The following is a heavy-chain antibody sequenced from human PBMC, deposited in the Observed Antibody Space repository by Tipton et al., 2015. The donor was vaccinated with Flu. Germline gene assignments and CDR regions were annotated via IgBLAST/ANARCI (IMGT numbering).Heavy chain of an antibody. J-gene: IGHJ4*02. CDR1: GFTVSSNY. V-gene: IGHV3-53*01. Sequence: QLVQSGGGLIQRGGSLRLSCAVSGFTVSSNYMTWVRQAPGKGLEMVSVLYSGGSTYHADSVKGRFTISRDNSKNTLYLQMNSLRVEDTAVYYCARGRGYCTTTTCLLPFDFWGQGTLVTVSS. D-gene: IGHD2-8*01. CDR2: LYSGGST. CDR3: ARGRGYCTTTTCLLPFDF.